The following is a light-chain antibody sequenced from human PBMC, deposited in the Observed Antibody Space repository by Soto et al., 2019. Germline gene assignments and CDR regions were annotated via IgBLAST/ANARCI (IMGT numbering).Light chain of an antibody. CDR2: AAS. J-gene: IGKJ5*01. V-gene: IGKV1-39*01. CDR1: QSISSY. CDR3: QQANRFPIT. Sequence: EIQMTQSPSSLSASVGDRVTITCRASQSISSYLNWYQQKPGKAPKLLIFAASILQGGVSSRFSGSGSGTDFTLTISSLQPEDFATYYCQQANRFPITFGQGTRLEIK.